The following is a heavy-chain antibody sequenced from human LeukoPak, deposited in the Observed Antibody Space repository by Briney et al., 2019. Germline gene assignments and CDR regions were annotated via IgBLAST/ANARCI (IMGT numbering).Heavy chain of an antibody. Sequence: GGSLRLSCAASGFTFDDYGMSWVRQAPGKGLEWVSGINWNGGSTGYADSVKGRFTISRDNAKNSLYLQMNSLRAEDTALYYCARGYYDSSGLDAFDIWGQGAMVTVSS. CDR2: INWNGGST. D-gene: IGHD3-22*01. CDR1: GFTFDDYG. J-gene: IGHJ3*02. V-gene: IGHV3-20*04. CDR3: ARGYYDSSGLDAFDI.